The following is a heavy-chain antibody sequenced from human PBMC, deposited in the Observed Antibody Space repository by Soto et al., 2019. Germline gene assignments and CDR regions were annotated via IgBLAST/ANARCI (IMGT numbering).Heavy chain of an antibody. D-gene: IGHD3-3*01. CDR1: SGSFSGYY. Sequence: ETLSLTCAVYSGSFSGYYYSWIRQPPGGGLEWIGEITHGGTTTYSPSLKSRVTMSLETSKNQFSLNMTSVTAADTGVYYCARGRLFLTTSGLAITYFDYWGQGTLVTVS. V-gene: IGHV4-34*01. CDR2: ITHGGTT. CDR3: ARGRLFLTTSGLAITYFDY. J-gene: IGHJ4*02.